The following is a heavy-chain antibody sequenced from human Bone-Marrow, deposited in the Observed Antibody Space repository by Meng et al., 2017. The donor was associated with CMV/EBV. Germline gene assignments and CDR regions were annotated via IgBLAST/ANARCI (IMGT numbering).Heavy chain of an antibody. J-gene: IGHJ2*01. V-gene: IGHV4-59*01. CDR3: ARGGWYSDWYFDL. CDR1: GGSISSYY. Sequence: SETLSLTCTVSGGSISSYYWSWIRQPPGKGLEWIGYIYYSGSTNYNPSLKSRVTISVDTSKNQFSLKLSSVTAADTAVYYCARGGWYSDWYFDLWGRGTRVTVSS. CDR2: IYYSGST. D-gene: IGHD6-19*01.